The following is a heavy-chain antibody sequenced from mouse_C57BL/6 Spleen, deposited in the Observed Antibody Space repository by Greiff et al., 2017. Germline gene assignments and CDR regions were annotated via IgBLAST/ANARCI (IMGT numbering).Heavy chain of an antibody. Sequence: QVQLQQPGAELVMPGASVKLSCKASGYTFTSYWMHWVKQRPGQGLEWIGEIAPSDSYTNYNQKFKGKFTLTVDQSSSPAYMQLSSLTSEDSAVYDCARKGYGSSSGYFDVWGTGTTVTVSS. D-gene: IGHD1-1*01. CDR2: IAPSDSYT. CDR1: GYTFTSYW. J-gene: IGHJ1*03. CDR3: ARKGYGSSSGYFDV. V-gene: IGHV1-69*01.